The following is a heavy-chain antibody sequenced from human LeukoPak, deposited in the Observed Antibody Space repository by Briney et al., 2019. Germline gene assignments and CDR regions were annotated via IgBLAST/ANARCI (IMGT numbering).Heavy chain of an antibody. CDR2: IKSYGSST. Sequence: PGGSPRLSCAASGFTFSNYWLHRVPQAPGKGPGWVSRIKSYGSSTRFAYSVQGRFTISRDNAKNSLYLQMNSLRAEDTAVYYCARAEVDGGAFDIWGQGTMVTVSS. J-gene: IGHJ3*02. CDR3: ARAEVDGGAFDI. D-gene: IGHD4-23*01. V-gene: IGHV3-74*01. CDR1: GFTFSNYW.